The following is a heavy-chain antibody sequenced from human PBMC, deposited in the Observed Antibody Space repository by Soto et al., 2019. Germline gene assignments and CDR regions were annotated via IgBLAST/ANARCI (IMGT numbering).Heavy chain of an antibody. CDR2: IIPILGIA. V-gene: IGHV1-69*02. Sequence: ASVKVSCKASGGTFSSYTISWVRQAPGQGLEWMGRIIPILGIANYAQKFQGRVTITADKSTSTAYMELSSLRSEDTAVYYCAHEDTAMVEAFFDYWGQGTLVTVSS. CDR3: AHEDTAMVEAFFDY. D-gene: IGHD5-18*01. CDR1: GGTFSSYT. J-gene: IGHJ4*02.